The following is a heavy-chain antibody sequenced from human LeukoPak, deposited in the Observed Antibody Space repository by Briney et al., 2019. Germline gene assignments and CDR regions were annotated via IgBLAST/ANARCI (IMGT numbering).Heavy chain of an antibody. CDR1: GFNLRSYA. CDR3: AKGDGDFDY. V-gene: IGHV3-23*01. D-gene: IGHD5-24*01. CDR2: FSGSGTGT. J-gene: IGHJ4*02. Sequence: GGSLRLSCAASGFNLRSYAMSWVRQAPGKGLEWVSGFSGSGTGTYYADSVKDRFTNSRDNSRNTLYLQMNSLRAEDRAVYYCAKGDGDFDYWLQGTLVTVSS.